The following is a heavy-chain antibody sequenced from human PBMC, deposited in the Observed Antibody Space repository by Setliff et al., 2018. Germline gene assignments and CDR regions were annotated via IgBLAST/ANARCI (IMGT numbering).Heavy chain of an antibody. CDR1: GVSVNSLTW. V-gene: IGHV4-4*06. CDR2: IYHDGNP. J-gene: IGHJ4*02. Sequence: SGVSVNSLTWWSWVRQTPGKGLEWIGFIYHDGNPKFNPSVNYNPSLKSRVTMSIDRSKNQFSLNLRSVTAADTAVYYCTRGGERYHTANWGQGLLVTVSS. D-gene: IGHD2-2*01. CDR3: TRGGERYHTAN.